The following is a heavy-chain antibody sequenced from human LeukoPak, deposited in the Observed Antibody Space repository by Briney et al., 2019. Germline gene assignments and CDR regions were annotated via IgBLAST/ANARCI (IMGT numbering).Heavy chain of an antibody. Sequence: SETLSLTCTISGGSLSPYYWNWIRQPAGKGLEWIGRIYSSGTTNYNPSLRSRVSMSVDTSKNQFSLKLSSVIAADTAVYYCASMDSSGWIIDYWGQGTLVTVSS. CDR2: IYSSGTT. CDR3: ASMDSSGWIIDY. CDR1: GGSLSPYY. D-gene: IGHD3-22*01. V-gene: IGHV4-4*07. J-gene: IGHJ4*02.